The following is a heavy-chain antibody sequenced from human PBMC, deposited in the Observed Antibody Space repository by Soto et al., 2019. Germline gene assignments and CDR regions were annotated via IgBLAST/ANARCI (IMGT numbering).Heavy chain of an antibody. Sequence: QVQLQESGPGLVKPSQTLSLTCTVSGGSISSGDYYWSWIRQPPGKGLEWIGYIYYSGSTYYNPSLKSRVTIXVXTXQNQFSLKLSSVTAADAAVYYCARVGASIAPRPFAYWGQGTLVTVCS. CDR2: IYYSGST. V-gene: IGHV4-30-4*01. D-gene: IGHD6-6*01. CDR1: GGSISSGDYY. CDR3: ARVGASIAPRPFAY. J-gene: IGHJ4*02.